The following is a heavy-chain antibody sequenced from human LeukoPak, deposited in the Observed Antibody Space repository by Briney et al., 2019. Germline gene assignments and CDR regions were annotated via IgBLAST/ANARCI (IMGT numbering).Heavy chain of an antibody. Sequence: SGTLSLTCTVSGDSITSNYWSWIRQPPGKGLEWIGYIHYSGGAHYNPSLESRVTMSADTSKNQFSLKLSSVTAADTAVYYCARKQPRTRNFDYWGQGTLVTVSS. J-gene: IGHJ4*02. D-gene: IGHD2-8*01. CDR3: ARKQPRTRNFDY. CDR1: GDSITSNY. V-gene: IGHV4-59*12. CDR2: IHYSGGA.